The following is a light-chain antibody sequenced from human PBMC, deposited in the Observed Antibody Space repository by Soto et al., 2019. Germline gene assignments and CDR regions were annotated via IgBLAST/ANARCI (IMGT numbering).Light chain of an antibody. Sequence: QSVLTQPPSASGSPGQSVTISCTGTGSDVGGYNYVSWYQQHPGKAPKLLIYEVSSRPSGVPSRFSASKSGTTASLTVSGLQAEDEADYYCCSYASSTSYVFGTGTKVTVL. CDR3: CSYASSTSYV. CDR1: GSDVGGYNY. V-gene: IGLV2-8*01. J-gene: IGLJ1*01. CDR2: EVS.